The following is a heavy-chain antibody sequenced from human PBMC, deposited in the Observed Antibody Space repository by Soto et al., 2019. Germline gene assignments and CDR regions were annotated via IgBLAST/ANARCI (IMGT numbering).Heavy chain of an antibody. CDR1: GFTFSSYG. CDR2: ISYDGSNK. J-gene: IGHJ4*02. V-gene: IGHV3-30*18. Sequence: QVQLVESGGGVVQPGRSLRLSCAASGFTFSSYGMHWVRQAPGKGLEWVAVISYDGSNKYYADSVKGRFTISRDNSKNTLYLQMNSLRAEDTAVYYCAKDGLAIDYWGQGTLVTVSS. CDR3: AKDGLAIDY. D-gene: IGHD5-12*01.